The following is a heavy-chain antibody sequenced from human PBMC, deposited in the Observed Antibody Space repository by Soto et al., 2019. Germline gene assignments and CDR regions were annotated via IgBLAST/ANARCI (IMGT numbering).Heavy chain of an antibody. CDR3: AREALSHNCSGGSCDY. CDR2: IIPIFGTA. Sequence: QVQLVQSGAEVKKPGSSVKVSCKASGGTFSSYAISWVRQAPGQGLEWMGGIIPIFGTANYAQKFQGRVTITADESPSTAYMELSSLRSEDTAVYYCAREALSHNCSGGSCDYWGQGTLVTVSS. D-gene: IGHD2-15*01. V-gene: IGHV1-69*12. CDR1: GGTFSSYA. J-gene: IGHJ4*02.